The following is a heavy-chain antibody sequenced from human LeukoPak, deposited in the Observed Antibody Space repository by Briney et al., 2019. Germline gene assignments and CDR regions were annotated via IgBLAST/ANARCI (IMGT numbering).Heavy chain of an antibody. J-gene: IGHJ6*03. CDR1: GYTLTELS. CDR2: FDPEDGET. CDR3: ATNNQNSYGWMDLRSYYMDV. V-gene: IGHV1-24*01. D-gene: IGHD5-18*01. Sequence: ASVKVSCKVSGYTLTELSMHWVRQAPGKGLEWMGGFDPEDGETIYAQKFQGRVTMTEDTSTDTAYMELSSLRSEDTAVYYCATNNQNSYGWMDLRSYYMDVWGKGTTVTVSS.